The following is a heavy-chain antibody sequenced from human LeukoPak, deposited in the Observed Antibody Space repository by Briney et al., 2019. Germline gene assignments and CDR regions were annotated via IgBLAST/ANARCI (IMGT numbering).Heavy chain of an antibody. D-gene: IGHD2-21*02. J-gene: IGHJ4*02. CDR1: GYTFTDYY. CDR2: INPNSGGT. CDR3: ARDCGGDCYPTHYYFDY. V-gene: IGHV1-2*02. Sequence: ASVKVSCKASGYTFTDYYMHWVRQAPGKGLECMGWINPNSGGTNYAQKFQGRVTLTRDTSLTTAYMDLNSLTSDDTAVYYCARDCGGDCYPTHYYFDYWGQGTLVAVSS.